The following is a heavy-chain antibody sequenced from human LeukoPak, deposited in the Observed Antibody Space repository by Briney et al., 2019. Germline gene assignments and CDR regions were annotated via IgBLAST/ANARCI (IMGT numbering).Heavy chain of an antibody. D-gene: IGHD3-3*01. CDR3: TTRSGFWSGSDY. J-gene: IGHJ4*02. CDR2: IKRKTDGGTT. V-gene: IGHV3-15*01. CDR1: GFTFSNVW. Sequence: GGSLRLSCAASGFTFSNVWMSWVRQAPGRGLEWVGRIKRKTDGGTTDYAAPVKGRFTISRDDSKNTLYMQMNSLKTEDTAVYYCTTRSGFWSGSDYWGQGTLVTVSS.